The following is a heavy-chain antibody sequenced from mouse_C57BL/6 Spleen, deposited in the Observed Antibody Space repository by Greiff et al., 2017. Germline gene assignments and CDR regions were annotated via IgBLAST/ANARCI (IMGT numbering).Heavy chain of an antibody. CDR2: ISSGGSYT. CDR3: ASLDGYLDY. V-gene: IGHV5-6*01. J-gene: IGHJ2*01. D-gene: IGHD2-3*01. CDR1: GFTFSSYG. Sequence: EVMLVESGGDLVKPGGSLKLSCAASGFTFSSYGMSWVRQTPDKRLEWVATISSGGSYTYYPDSVKGRFTISRDNAKNTLYLQISSLKSEDTAMYYCASLDGYLDYWGQGTTLTVSS.